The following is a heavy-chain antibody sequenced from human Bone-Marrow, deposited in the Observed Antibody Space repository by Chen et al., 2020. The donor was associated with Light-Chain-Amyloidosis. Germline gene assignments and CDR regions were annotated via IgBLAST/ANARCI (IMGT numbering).Heavy chain of an antibody. CDR3: AKDISYDDILPGYPADAFDI. CDR1: GFAFSSYA. CDR2: ISGSGGSR. Sequence: EVQLVESGGVLLQRGGSLRLSCAASGFAFSSYAMSWFRQAPGKGLEWVSTISGSGGSRYYGDSVKGRLTISRDNSKNALFLQMNSLRAEDTAVYYCAKDISYDDILPGYPADAFDIWGQGTMVTVSS. D-gene: IGHD3-9*01. J-gene: IGHJ3*02. V-gene: IGHV3-23*04.